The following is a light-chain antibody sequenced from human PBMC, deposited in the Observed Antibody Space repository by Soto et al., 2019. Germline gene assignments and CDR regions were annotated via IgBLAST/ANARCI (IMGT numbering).Light chain of an antibody. J-gene: IGLJ1*01. CDR2: EVV. Sequence: QSVLTQPPSASGSPGQSVTISCTGTKNDIGVYDFVSWYQHHPGKAPRLIIYEVVQRPSGVPDRFSGSKSGNTASLTVSGLQAADEAEYFCGSYAGSDTFVFGTGTKVTVL. CDR1: KNDIGVYDF. CDR3: GSYAGSDTFV. V-gene: IGLV2-8*01.